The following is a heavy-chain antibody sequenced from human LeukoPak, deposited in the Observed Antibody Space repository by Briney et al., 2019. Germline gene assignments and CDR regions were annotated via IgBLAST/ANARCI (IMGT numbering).Heavy chain of an antibody. CDR3: AKAGLYDYVWGSYRQKWFDP. CDR1: GGTSNSYA. V-gene: IGHV1-69*05. Sequence: SVRVSCKASGGTSNSYAINWVRQAPGQGLEWMGRIIPIFGTTNYARNFQGRVTITTVKSTSTAYMELSSLRSEGTAVYYCAKAGLYDYVWGSYRQKWFDPWGQGTLVTVSS. J-gene: IGHJ5*02. CDR2: IIPIFGTT. D-gene: IGHD3-16*02.